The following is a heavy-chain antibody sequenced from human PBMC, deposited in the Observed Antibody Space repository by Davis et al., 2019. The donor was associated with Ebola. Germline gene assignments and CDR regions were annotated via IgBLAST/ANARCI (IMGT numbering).Heavy chain of an antibody. V-gene: IGHV4-39*01. Sequence: SETLSLTCTVSGGSISSYYWGWIRQPPGKGLEWIGSIYYSGSTYYNPSLKSRVTISVDTSKNQFSLKLSSVTAADTAVYYCASTGYSYGFVDYYGMDVWGKGTTVTVSS. J-gene: IGHJ6*04. CDR2: IYYSGST. CDR3: ASTGYSYGFVDYYGMDV. D-gene: IGHD5-18*01. CDR1: GGSISSYY.